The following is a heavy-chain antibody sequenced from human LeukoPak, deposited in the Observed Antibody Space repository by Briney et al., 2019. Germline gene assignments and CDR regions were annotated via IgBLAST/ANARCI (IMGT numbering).Heavy chain of an antibody. Sequence: GESLKISCKGSGYSFSNYWIGWVRQMPGKGLEWMGIIYPGESETRYSPSFQGQVTISADKSISTAYLQWSSLKASDTAMYYCARHGDYGGNSVDYWGQGTLVTVSS. J-gene: IGHJ4*02. D-gene: IGHD4-23*01. CDR3: ARHGDYGGNSVDY. CDR1: GYSFSNYW. V-gene: IGHV5-51*01. CDR2: IYPGESET.